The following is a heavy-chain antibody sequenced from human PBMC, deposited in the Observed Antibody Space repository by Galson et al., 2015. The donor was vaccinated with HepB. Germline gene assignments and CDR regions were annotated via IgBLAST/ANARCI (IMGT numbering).Heavy chain of an antibody. CDR2: IYYSGST. CDR3: VWSSGGHYDFWSGYYIDRDDFDI. CDR1: GVSVSRYY. V-gene: IGHV4-59*02. J-gene: IGHJ3*02. D-gene: IGHD3-3*01. Sequence: ETLSLTCNVSGVSVSRYYWSWIRQPPGKGLEWIGYIYYSGSTNYNPSPKSRVTISVDTSKSQFSLKLSSVTAADTAVYYCVWSSGGHYDFWSGYYIDRDDFDIWGQGTMVTVSS.